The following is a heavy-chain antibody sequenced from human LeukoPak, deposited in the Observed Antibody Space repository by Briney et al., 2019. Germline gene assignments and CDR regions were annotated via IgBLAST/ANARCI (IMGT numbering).Heavy chain of an antibody. CDR3: ARVGDDYNEYIDH. CDR2: ISGSGGST. Sequence: QAGGTLRLSCAASGFTFSSYGMSWVRQAPGKGLEWVSAISGSGGSTYYADSVKGRFTISRDNAKSSLYLQMNSLRAEDTAVYYCARVGDDYNEYIDHWGQGILVTVSS. V-gene: IGHV3-23*01. D-gene: IGHD5-24*01. CDR1: GFTFSSYG. J-gene: IGHJ4*02.